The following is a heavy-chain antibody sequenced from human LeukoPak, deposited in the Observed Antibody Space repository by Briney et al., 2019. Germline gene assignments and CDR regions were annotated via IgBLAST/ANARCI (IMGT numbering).Heavy chain of an antibody. D-gene: IGHD2/OR15-2a*01. CDR2: IIPDSGAT. J-gene: IGHJ4*02. CDR1: GYTFTASC. CDR3: ARAVPYYCATTTNCPLDY. V-gene: IGHV1-2*02. Sequence: AASVKVSCKASGYTFTASCIHWVRQAPGQGLEWMGWIIPDSGATNSAQKFQGRVTMTGDTSVSTVYMELSGLTSDDTAVYYCARAVPYYCATTTNCPLDYWGQGTLVTVSS.